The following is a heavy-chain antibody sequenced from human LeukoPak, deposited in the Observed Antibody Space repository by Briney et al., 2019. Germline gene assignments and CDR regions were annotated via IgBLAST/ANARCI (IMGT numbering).Heavy chain of an antibody. CDR2: INPNSGGT. J-gene: IGHJ4*02. CDR1: GYTFTGYY. V-gene: IGHV1-2*02. D-gene: IGHD5-18*01. CDR3: ARGDSYASDY. Sequence: ASAKVSCKASGYTFTGYYMHWVRQAPGQGLEWMGWINPNSGGTNYAQKFQGRVTMTRGTSISTAYMELSRLTSDDTAVYYCARGDSYASDYWGQGTLVTVSS.